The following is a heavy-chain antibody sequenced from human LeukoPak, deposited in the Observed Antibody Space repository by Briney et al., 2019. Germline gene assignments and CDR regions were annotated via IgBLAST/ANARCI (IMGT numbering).Heavy chain of an antibody. CDR3: ARDPEYYYDSSGSDY. V-gene: IGHV1-2*02. J-gene: IGHJ4*02. Sequence: GASVKVSCKASGYTFTGYYMHWVRQAPGQGLEWMGWINPNSGGTNYAQKFQGRVTMTRDTSISTAYMEPSRLRSDDTAVYYCARDPEYYYDSSGSDYWGQGTLVTVSS. CDR1: GYTFTGYY. D-gene: IGHD3-22*01. CDR2: INPNSGGT.